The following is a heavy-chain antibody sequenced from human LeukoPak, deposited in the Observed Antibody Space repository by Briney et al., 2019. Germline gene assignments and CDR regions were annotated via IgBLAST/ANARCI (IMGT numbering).Heavy chain of an antibody. J-gene: IGHJ6*03. V-gene: IGHV3-53*01. Sequence: GGSLRLSCAASGFTVRDNYMSWVRQAPGKGLESVSVISNGGDTYYADSVKGRFTISRDISKNTLYLQMNSLRAEDTAVYYCAKGVYYYYMDVWGKGTTVTVSS. CDR3: AKGVYYYYMDV. CDR1: GFTVRDNY. CDR2: ISNGGDT.